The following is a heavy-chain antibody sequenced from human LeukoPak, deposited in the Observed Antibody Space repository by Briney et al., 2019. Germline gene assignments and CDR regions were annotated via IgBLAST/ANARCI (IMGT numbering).Heavy chain of an antibody. CDR1: GGSFSGYY. J-gene: IGHJ4*02. D-gene: IGHD3-22*01. Sequence: SETLSLTCAVYGGSFSGYYWSWIRQPPGKGLEWIGEINHSGSTNYNPSLKSRVTISVDTSKNQFSLKLSSVTAADTAVYYCARGPDYYDSSGGDYWGQGTLVTVPS. CDR3: ARGPDYYDSSGGDY. V-gene: IGHV4-34*01. CDR2: INHSGST.